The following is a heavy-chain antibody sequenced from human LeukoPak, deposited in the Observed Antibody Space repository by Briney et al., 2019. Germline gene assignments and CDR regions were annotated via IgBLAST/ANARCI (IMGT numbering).Heavy chain of an antibody. CDR3: AKDHYYDSTGYVYYYYGMDV. CDR2: ISASGGST. J-gene: IGHJ6*02. V-gene: IGHV3-23*01. Sequence: PGGSLRLSCAASGFTFSTYAMTWVRQAPGKGLEWVSAISASGGSTYYVDSVKGRFTISRDNSKNTLYLQMNSLRAEDTAVYYCAKDHYYDSTGYVYYYYGMDVWAKGPRSPSP. D-gene: IGHD3-22*01. CDR1: GFTFSTYA.